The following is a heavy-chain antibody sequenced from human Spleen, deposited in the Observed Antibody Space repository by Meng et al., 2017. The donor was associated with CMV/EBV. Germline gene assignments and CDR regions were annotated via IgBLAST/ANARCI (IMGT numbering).Heavy chain of an antibody. D-gene: IGHD4-23*01. Sequence: GESLKISCAASGFSFSSYWMTWVRQAPGKGLEWVANINQDGSAKQYVDFVKGRFIISRDNSKNTLYLQMNSLRAADTAVYYCAKGFDYGGKSVAPIDYWGQGTLVTVSS. V-gene: IGHV3-7*03. J-gene: IGHJ4*02. CDR3: AKGFDYGGKSVAPIDY. CDR2: INQDGSAK. CDR1: GFSFSSYW.